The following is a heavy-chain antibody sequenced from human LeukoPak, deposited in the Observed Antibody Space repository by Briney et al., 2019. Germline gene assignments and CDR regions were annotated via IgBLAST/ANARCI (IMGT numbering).Heavy chain of an antibody. D-gene: IGHD2-2*01. J-gene: IGHJ4*02. V-gene: IGHV4-30-2*01. Sequence: SETLSLTCTVSGGPISSGDYYWTWIRQPPGKGLEWIGYIYHSGSTYYNPSLKSRVTISADRSKNQISLKLNSVTAADTAMYYCARGGVVVPYAGFDYWGQGTLVTVSS. CDR1: GGPISSGDYY. CDR2: IYHSGST. CDR3: ARGGVVVPYAGFDY.